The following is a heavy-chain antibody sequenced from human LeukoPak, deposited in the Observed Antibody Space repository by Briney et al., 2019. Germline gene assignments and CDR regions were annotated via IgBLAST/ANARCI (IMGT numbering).Heavy chain of an antibody. V-gene: IGHV4-59*01. CDR3: ARLPTVQGAPNWFDP. D-gene: IGHD4-11*01. Sequence: PSETLSLTCTVSGGSISSYYWSWIRQPPGKGLEWIGYIYYSGSTNYNPSLKSRVTISVDTSKNQFSLKLSSVTAADTAVYYCARLPTVQGAPNWFDPWGQGTLVTVSS. CDR2: IYYSGST. CDR1: GGSISSYY. J-gene: IGHJ5*02.